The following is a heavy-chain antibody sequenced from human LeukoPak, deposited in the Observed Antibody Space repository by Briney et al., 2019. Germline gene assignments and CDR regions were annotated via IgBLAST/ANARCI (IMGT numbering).Heavy chain of an antibody. D-gene: IGHD3-10*01. CDR2: IYDRGPA. CDR3: ARSRQASGLFNS. V-gene: IGHV4-30-2*01. CDR1: GYAITSGGFS. Sequence: NPSQTLSLTCTVSGYAITSGGFSWNWIRQPPGKGLEWIGYIYDRGPAYYNPSLKSRFTISVDRPKNQFFLNVTSLTAADTAVYYCARSRQASGLFNSWGQGTLVVVSS. J-gene: IGHJ5*01.